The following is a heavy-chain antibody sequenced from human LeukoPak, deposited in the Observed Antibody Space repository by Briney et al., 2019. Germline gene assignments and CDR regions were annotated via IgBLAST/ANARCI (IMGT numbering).Heavy chain of an antibody. J-gene: IGHJ3*02. D-gene: IGHD3-10*01. CDR2: ISENGGGT. V-gene: IGHV3-23*01. Sequence: PGGSLRLSCAASGFTFSSYAMSWVRQVPGKGLEWVSAISENGGGTYYADSVKGRFTISRDNSKNTLYLQMNSLRAEDTAVYYCARPVIRGVTIKNAFDMGGEGTMVTVSS. CDR1: GFTFSSYA. CDR3: ARPVIRGVTIKNAFDM.